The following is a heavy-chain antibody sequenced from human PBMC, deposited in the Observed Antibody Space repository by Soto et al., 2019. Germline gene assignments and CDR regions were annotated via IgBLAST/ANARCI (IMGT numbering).Heavy chain of an antibody. J-gene: IGHJ3*02. CDR1: GFTFSSYA. Sequence: PGGSLRVSCAASGFTFSSYAMYWVRQAPGKGLEWVARLSFDAMNTHYADSVKGRFTISRDNTKNTLYLQMNSLRTEDTAVYYCARDGYNLGAFDIWGQGTLVT. V-gene: IGHV3-30*04. CDR2: LSFDAMNT. D-gene: IGHD5-12*01. CDR3: ARDGYNLGAFDI.